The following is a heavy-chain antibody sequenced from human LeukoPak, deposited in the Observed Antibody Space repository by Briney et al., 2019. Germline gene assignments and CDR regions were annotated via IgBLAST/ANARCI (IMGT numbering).Heavy chain of an antibody. D-gene: IGHD3-3*01. CDR3: ARIQIGKYDFWSGYYGDYYYYYMDV. CDR2: IYYSGST. V-gene: IGHV4-59*12. CDR1: GGSISSYY. J-gene: IGHJ6*03. Sequence: PSETLSLTCTVSGGSISSYYWSWIRQPPGKGLEWIGSIYYSGSTYYNPSLKSRVTISVDTSKNQFSLKLSSVTAADTAVYYCARIQIGKYDFWSGYYGDYYYYYMDVWGKGTTVTVSS.